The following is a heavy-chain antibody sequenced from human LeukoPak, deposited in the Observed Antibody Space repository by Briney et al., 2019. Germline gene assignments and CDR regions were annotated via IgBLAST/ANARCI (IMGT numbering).Heavy chain of an antibody. CDR1: GGTFSSYA. J-gene: IGHJ5*02. Sequence: SVKVSCKAPGGTFSSYAISWVRQAPGQGLEWMGGIIPIFGTANYAQKFQGRGTITTDESTSTAYMELSSLRSEDTAVYYCARSMGYSYGYDWFDPWGQGTLVTVSS. D-gene: IGHD5-18*01. CDR2: IIPIFGTA. V-gene: IGHV1-69*05. CDR3: ARSMGYSYGYDWFDP.